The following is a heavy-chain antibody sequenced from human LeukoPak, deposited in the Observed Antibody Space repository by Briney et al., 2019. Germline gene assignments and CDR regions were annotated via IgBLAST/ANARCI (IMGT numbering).Heavy chain of an antibody. D-gene: IGHD2-21*02. CDR3: STEALRVTSDYYYYMDV. J-gene: IGHJ6*03. CDR2: IKSKTNGGTT. V-gene: IGHV3-15*01. Sequence: PGGSLRLSCAASGFAFNNAWMSWVRQAPGKGLEWVSRIKSKTNGGTTDYAAPVKGRFIISRDDSKNTLYLQINRLKSEDTAVYYCSTEALRVTSDYYYYMDVWGKGTTVTVSS. CDR1: GFAFNNAW.